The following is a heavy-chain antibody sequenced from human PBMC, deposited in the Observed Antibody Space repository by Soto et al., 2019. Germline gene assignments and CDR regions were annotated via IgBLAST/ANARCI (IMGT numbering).Heavy chain of an antibody. CDR1: GFTFSSYS. V-gene: IGHV3-21*01. CDR2: ISSSSSYI. Sequence: EVQLVESGGGLVKPGGSLRLSCAGSGFTFSSYSMNWVRQAPGKGLEWVSSISSSSSYIYYPDSVKGRFTISRDNAKNSLYLQMNSLRAEDTAVYYCASHPRDNSGYWYYFDYWGQGTLVTVSS. CDR3: ASHPRDNSGYWYYFDY. D-gene: IGHD3-22*01. J-gene: IGHJ4*02.